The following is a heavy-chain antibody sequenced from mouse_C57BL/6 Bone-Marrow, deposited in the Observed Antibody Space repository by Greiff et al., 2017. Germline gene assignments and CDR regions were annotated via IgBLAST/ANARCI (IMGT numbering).Heavy chain of an antibody. CDR3: ARSLITTVVPFAY. J-gene: IGHJ3*01. V-gene: IGHV1-55*01. CDR2: IYPGSGST. D-gene: IGHD1-1*01. CDR1: GYTFTSYW. Sequence: QVQLQQPGAELVKPGASVKMSCKASGYTFTSYWITWVKQRPGQGLEWIGDIYPGSGSTNYNEKFKSKATLTVDKSSSTAYMQLSSLTSEDSAVYYCARSLITTVVPFAYWGQGTLVTVSA.